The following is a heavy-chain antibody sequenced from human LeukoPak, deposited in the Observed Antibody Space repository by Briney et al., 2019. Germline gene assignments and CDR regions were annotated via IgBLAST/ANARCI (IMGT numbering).Heavy chain of an antibody. CDR1: GFTFSAFY. J-gene: IGHJ4*02. Sequence: GGSLRLSCAASGFTFSAFYMSWIRQTPGKGLEYLSYLKGDNGDINYADSVRGRFTISRDNTKNSLYLQMNNLRAEDTAVYYWARVLRGYASYEGNWGQGTLVTVSS. D-gene: IGHD5-12*01. CDR3: ARVLRGYASYEGN. CDR2: LKGDNGDI. V-gene: IGHV3-11*06.